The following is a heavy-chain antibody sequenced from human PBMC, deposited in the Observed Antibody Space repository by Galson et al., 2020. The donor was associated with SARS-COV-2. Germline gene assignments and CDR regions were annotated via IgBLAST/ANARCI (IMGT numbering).Heavy chain of an antibody. J-gene: IGHJ4*02. V-gene: IGHV4-59*01. Sequence: SEPLTLTCTLPGDSTSSYYWTWLRQPPAKGRDWIGYIYYSESTTYNPSLKSRVTISVDRSKNQFSLTLSSASAADTAVYYCARMGSTWYPHDYGGQGTLVTVTS. CDR3: ARMGSTWYPHDY. D-gene: IGHD6-13*01. CDR1: GDSTSSYY. CDR2: IYYSEST.